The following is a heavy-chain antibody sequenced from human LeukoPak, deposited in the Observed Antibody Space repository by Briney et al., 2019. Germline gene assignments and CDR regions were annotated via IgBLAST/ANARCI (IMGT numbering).Heavy chain of an antibody. J-gene: IGHJ6*03. Sequence: SVKVSCKAYGGTFSSYASSWVRQAPGQGLEWMGGIITIFGTANYAQKFQGRVTITADESTSTAYMELSSLRSEDTAVYYCARDAVTYCSSTSCYDLVDMDVWGKGTTVTISS. CDR1: GGTFSSYA. CDR3: ARDAVTYCSSTSCYDLVDMDV. V-gene: IGHV1-69*13. D-gene: IGHD2-2*01. CDR2: IITIFGTA.